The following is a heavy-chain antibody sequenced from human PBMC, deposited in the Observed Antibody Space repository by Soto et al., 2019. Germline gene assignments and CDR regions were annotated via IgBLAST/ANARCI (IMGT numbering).Heavy chain of an antibody. J-gene: IGHJ4*02. V-gene: IGHV3-30*18. CDR3: AKDWGYCSGGSCYSVGY. D-gene: IGHD2-15*01. CDR1: GFTFSSYG. Sequence: QVQLVESGGGVVQPGRSLRLSCAASGFTFSSYGMHWVRQAPGKGLEWVAVISYDGSNKYYADSVKGRFTISRDNSKNTLYLQMNSLRAEDTALYYCAKDWGYCSGGSCYSVGYWGQGTLVTVSS. CDR2: ISYDGSNK.